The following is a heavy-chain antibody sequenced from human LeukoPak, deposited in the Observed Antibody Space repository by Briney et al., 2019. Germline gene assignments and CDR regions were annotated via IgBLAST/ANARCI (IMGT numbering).Heavy chain of an antibody. CDR2: ISPSGGT. D-gene: IGHD3-3*01. J-gene: IGHJ1*01. CDR3: ARHGGYDFAH. Sequence: SETLSLTCAVDGGSFSGFYWSWIRQPPGKGLEWIGQISPSGGTTYNPSLESRVTFSLDTSKKQFSVKVNSVTAADTAVYYCARHGGYDFAHWGQGTLVTVSS. V-gene: IGHV4-34*01. CDR1: GGSFSGFY.